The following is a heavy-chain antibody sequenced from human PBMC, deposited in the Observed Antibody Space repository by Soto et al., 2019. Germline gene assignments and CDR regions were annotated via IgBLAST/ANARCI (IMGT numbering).Heavy chain of an antibody. CDR1: GYTFSTYA. CDR3: ARGKGMEENYYYYGMDV. CDR2: INGGNGHT. V-gene: IGHV1-3*01. Sequence: AASVKVSCKASGYTFSTYALHWVRQAPGQGLEWMGWINGGNGHTRYSQKFKDRVTISRDTPASAAYMELSGLRSEDTAVYYCARGKGMEENYYYYGMDVWGQGTTVTVSS. J-gene: IGHJ6*02. D-gene: IGHD1-1*01.